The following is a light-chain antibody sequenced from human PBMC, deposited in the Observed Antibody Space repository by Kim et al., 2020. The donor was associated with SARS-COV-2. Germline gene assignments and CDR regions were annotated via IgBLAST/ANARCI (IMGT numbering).Light chain of an antibody. CDR2: GNS. CDR1: SSNIGAGYD. V-gene: IGLV1-40*01. CDR3: QSYDSSLSGWV. J-gene: IGLJ3*02. Sequence: RVTISCPASSSNIGAGYDVNWYQKRPGTAPKLPIYGNSNRPSGVPDRFSGSKSGTSASLAITGLQAEDEADYYCQSYDSSLSGWVFGGGTQLTVL.